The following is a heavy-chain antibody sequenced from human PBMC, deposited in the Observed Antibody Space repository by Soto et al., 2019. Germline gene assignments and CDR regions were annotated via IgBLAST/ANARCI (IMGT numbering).Heavy chain of an antibody. CDR2: INSDGSSR. CDR1: GFTFSGYW. CDR3: VRGAVERSTKLDPN. D-gene: IGHD1-1*01. Sequence: GGSLRLSCAASGFTFSGYWMHWVRQAPGKGLVWVSRINSDGSSRRYADSVKGRFTISRDNAKNTLYVQMNSLRAEDMAVYYCVRGAVERSTKLDPNWGQGTLVTVSS. V-gene: IGHV3-74*01. J-gene: IGHJ4*02.